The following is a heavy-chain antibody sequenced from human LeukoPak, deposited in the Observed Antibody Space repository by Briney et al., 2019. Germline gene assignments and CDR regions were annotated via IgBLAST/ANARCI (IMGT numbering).Heavy chain of an antibody. CDR3: ARDRYYDFWSGYWGFDY. CDR1: GFTFNDYY. V-gene: IGHV3-11*01. CDR2: ISSSGSTI. Sequence: GGSLRLSCAASGFTFNDYYMSWIRQAPGKGLEWVSYISSSGSTIYYADSVKGRFTISRDNAKNSLYLQMNSLRAEDTAVYYCARDRYYDFWSGYWGFDYWGQGTLVTVSS. D-gene: IGHD3-3*01. J-gene: IGHJ4*02.